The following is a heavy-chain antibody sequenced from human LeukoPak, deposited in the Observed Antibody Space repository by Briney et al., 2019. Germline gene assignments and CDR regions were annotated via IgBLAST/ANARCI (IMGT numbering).Heavy chain of an antibody. D-gene: IGHD3-3*01. V-gene: IGHV3-53*01. Sequence: PGGSLRLSCAASGFTVSSSYMSWVRQAPGKGLEWVSVIYSGGSTYYADSVKGRFTISRDNSKNTLYLQMNSLRAEDTAVYYCARHNDFWSGYDYWGQGTLVTVSS. CDR3: ARHNDFWSGYDY. CDR2: IYSGGST. CDR1: GFTVSSSY. J-gene: IGHJ4*02.